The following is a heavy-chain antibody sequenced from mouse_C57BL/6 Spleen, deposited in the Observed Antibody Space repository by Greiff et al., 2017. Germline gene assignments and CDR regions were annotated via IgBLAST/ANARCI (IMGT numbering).Heavy chain of an antibody. J-gene: IGHJ2*01. Sequence: VQLQQPGAELVKPGASVKLSCKASGYTFTSYWMQWVKQRPGQGLEWIGEIDPSDSYTNYNQKFKGKATLTVDTSSSTAYMQLSSLTSEDSAVYYGARGGYALFDYWGQGTTLTVSS. D-gene: IGHD2-2*01. CDR3: ARGGYALFDY. CDR1: GYTFTSYW. V-gene: IGHV1-50*01. CDR2: IDPSDSYT.